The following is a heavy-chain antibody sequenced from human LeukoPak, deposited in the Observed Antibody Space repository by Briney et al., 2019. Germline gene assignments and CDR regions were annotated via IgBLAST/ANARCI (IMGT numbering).Heavy chain of an antibody. CDR1: GFTFSSYW. Sequence: GGSLRLSCAASGFTFSSYWMHWVRQAPGKGLVWVSRISDGGSTTTYADSVKGRFTISRDNAKNTLYLQMYGLRAEDTAVYYCSRSAYYDGSGNYYDYWGQGALVTVSS. V-gene: IGHV3-74*01. J-gene: IGHJ4*02. CDR3: SRSAYYDGSGNYYDY. CDR2: ISDGGSTT. D-gene: IGHD3-22*01.